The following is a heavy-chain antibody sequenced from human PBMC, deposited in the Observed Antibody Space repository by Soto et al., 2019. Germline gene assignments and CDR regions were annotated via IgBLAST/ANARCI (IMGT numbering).Heavy chain of an antibody. CDR2: ISAYNGNT. J-gene: IGHJ4*02. D-gene: IGHD3-22*01. Sequence: ASVKVSCKASGYTFTSYGISCVRQAPGQGLEWMGWISAYNGNTNYAQKLQGRVTMTTDTSTSTAYMELRSLRSDDTAVYYCARLRPYYYDSSGPPYYFDYWGQGTLVTVSS. CDR1: GYTFTSYG. CDR3: ARLRPYYYDSSGPPYYFDY. V-gene: IGHV1-18*04.